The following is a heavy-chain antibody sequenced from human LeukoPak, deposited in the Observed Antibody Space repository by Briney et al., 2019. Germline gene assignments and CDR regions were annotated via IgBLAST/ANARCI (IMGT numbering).Heavy chain of an antibody. CDR2: MNPNSGNT. V-gene: IGHV1-8*01. Sequence: GASVKVSCKASGYTFTSYDINWVRQAPGQGLEWMGWMNPNSGNTGYAQKFQGRVTMTRNTSISTAYMELSSLRSEDTAVYYCARGRGAARPFDYWGQGTLVTVSS. D-gene: IGHD6-6*01. CDR1: GYTFTSYD. J-gene: IGHJ4*02. CDR3: ARGRGAARPFDY.